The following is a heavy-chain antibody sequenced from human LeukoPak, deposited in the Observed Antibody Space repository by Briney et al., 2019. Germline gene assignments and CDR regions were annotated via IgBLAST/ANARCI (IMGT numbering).Heavy chain of an antibody. CDR1: GYTFTGYY. Sequence: ASVKVSCKASGYTFTGYYMHWVRQAPGQGLEWMGWINPNSGGTNYAQKFQGRVTMTRDTSISTAYMELSRLRSDDTALYYCAKDNGYGDNPLDYWGQGTLVTVSS. D-gene: IGHD4-17*01. CDR2: INPNSGGT. J-gene: IGHJ4*02. CDR3: AKDNGYGDNPLDY. V-gene: IGHV1-2*02.